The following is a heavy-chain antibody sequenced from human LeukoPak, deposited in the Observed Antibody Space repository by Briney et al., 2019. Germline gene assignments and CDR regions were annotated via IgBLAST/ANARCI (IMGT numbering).Heavy chain of an antibody. Sequence: GASVKVSCKASGYTFTSYDINWVRQATGQGLEWMGWMNPNSGNTGYAQKFQGRVTMTRNTSISTAYMELSSLRSEDTAVYYCARQGWISGPHAGAFDIWGQGTMVAVSS. CDR1: GYTFTSYD. CDR3: ARQGWISGPHAGAFDI. D-gene: IGHD5-12*01. CDR2: MNPNSGNT. J-gene: IGHJ3*02. V-gene: IGHV1-8*01.